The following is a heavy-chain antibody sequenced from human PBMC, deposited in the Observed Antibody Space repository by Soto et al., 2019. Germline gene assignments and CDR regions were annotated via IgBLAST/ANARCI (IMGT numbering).Heavy chain of an antibody. CDR3: ARGLWESDGEGRYYDYVWGSYRYTKPYYFDY. V-gene: IGHV1-2*04. CDR1: GYTFTGYY. D-gene: IGHD3-16*02. Sequence: ASVKVSCKASGYTFTGYYMHWVRQAPGQGLEWMGWINPNSGGTNYAQKFQGWVTMTRDTSISTAYMELSRLRSDDAAVYHCARGLWESDGEGRYYDYVWGSYRYTKPYYFDYWGQGTLVTVSS. CDR2: INPNSGGT. J-gene: IGHJ4*02.